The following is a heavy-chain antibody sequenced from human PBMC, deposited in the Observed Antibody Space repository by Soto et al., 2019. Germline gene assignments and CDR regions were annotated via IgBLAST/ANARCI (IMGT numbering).Heavy chain of an antibody. V-gene: IGHV3-23*01. CDR1: GFTFSSYA. Sequence: GSLRLSCTASGFTFSSYAMSWVRQAPGKELEWVPTISGNSGKTNYAESVKGRFSISRDNSKNTVHLQLDSLRAEDTAVYFCAKLGFVLMELYYFHQWGHGTLVTVSS. CDR2: ISGNSGKT. CDR3: AKLGFVLMELYYFHQ. J-gene: IGHJ4*01. D-gene: IGHD2-8*01.